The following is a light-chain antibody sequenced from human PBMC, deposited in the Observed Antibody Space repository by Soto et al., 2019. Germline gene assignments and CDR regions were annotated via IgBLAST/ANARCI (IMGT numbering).Light chain of an antibody. V-gene: IGLV1-40*01. Sequence: QSVLTQPPSVSGPPGQGFTISSMGATSKIGAGYDVHWYQQLPGTAPKLLIYDNNNRPSGVPDRYSGSKSGTSASLAITGLQAEDEADYYCQSYDSSLSSRVFGGGTKLTVL. CDR3: QSYDSSLSSRV. J-gene: IGLJ3*02. CDR1: TSKIGAGYD. CDR2: DNN.